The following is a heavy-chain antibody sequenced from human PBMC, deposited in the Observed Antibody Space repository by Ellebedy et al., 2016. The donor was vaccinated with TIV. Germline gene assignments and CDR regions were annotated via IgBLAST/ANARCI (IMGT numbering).Heavy chain of an antibody. D-gene: IGHD3-3*01. V-gene: IGHV4-39*01. CDR3: ARRTGGAYYHY. J-gene: IGHJ4*02. Sequence: MPSETLSLTCSVSGGSISSSSYYWGWIRQPPGKGLEWIGSMYYDGSPNYNPSLKIRVTISVDTSQNQFYLTLNSVTAAETAVYFCARRTGGAYYHYWGQGILVTVSS. CDR2: MYYDGSP. CDR1: GGSISSSSYY.